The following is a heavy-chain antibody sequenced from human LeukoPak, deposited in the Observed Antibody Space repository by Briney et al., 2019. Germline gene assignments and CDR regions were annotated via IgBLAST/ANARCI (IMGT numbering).Heavy chain of an antibody. CDR3: ARDAQLWFGEHFDY. D-gene: IGHD3-10*01. CDR1: GITFNSYN. CDR2: ISSSSSTI. J-gene: IGHJ4*02. V-gene: IGHV3-48*04. Sequence: GSLRLSCAASGITFNSYNMNWVRQAPGKGLEGVSYISSSSSTIYYADSVKGRFTISRDNAKNSLYLQMNSLRAEDTAVYYCARDAQLWFGEHFDYWGQGTLVTVSS.